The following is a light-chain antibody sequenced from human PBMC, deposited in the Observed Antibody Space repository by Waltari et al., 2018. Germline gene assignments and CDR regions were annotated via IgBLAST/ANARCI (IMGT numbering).Light chain of an antibody. Sequence: SSELTQDPAVSVALGQTVRITCQGDSLRSYDASWNQQKPGQAPILVIYGKANRPSGIPDRFSGSTSGNTASLTITGSQAEDEADYYCHSRVVSNVRGAFGGGTKLTVL. J-gene: IGLJ2*01. CDR2: GKA. CDR3: HSRVVSNVRGA. V-gene: IGLV3-19*01. CDR1: SLRSYD.